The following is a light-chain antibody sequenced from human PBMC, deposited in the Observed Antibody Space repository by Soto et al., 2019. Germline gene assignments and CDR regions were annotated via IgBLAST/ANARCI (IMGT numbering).Light chain of an antibody. J-gene: IGKJ2*01. V-gene: IGKV3-20*01. Sequence: IVLTQSPGTLSLSPGERATLSCRASQSVSSTYIAGYQQNPGQAPRLLIYGASSRATGIPDRFSGSGSGTDFTLTISRLETEDFAVYFCQQYGRSPPFTFGQGTKVDMK. CDR3: QQYGRSPPFT. CDR1: QSVSSTY. CDR2: GAS.